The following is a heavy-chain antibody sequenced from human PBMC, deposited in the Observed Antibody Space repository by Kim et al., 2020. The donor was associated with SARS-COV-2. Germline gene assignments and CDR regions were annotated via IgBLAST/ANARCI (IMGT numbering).Heavy chain of an antibody. CDR1: GGSITSYY. CDR3: ARGVGAFRIDAFDI. D-gene: IGHD1-26*01. Sequence: SETLSLTCTVSGGSITSYYWSWIRQPPGKGLEWIGYVYYGSTDTNPSLKSRATISVDTSKNHFSLKLSSVTAADTAVYYCARGVGAFRIDAFDIWGPGT. CDR2: VYYGST. V-gene: IGHV4-59*13. J-gene: IGHJ3*02.